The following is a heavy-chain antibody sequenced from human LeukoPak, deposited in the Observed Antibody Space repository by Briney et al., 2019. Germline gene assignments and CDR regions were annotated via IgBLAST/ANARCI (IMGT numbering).Heavy chain of an antibody. D-gene: IGHD6-19*01. Sequence: PGGSLRLSCAGSGFIFNNYAMHWVRQPPGKGLEWVSGISWNSGSIGYADSVKGRFTISRDNAKNSLYLQMNSLRAEDTALYYCAKDSGWYNEFDYWGQGTLVTVSS. CDR2: ISWNSGSI. J-gene: IGHJ4*02. CDR1: GFIFNNYA. V-gene: IGHV3-9*01. CDR3: AKDSGWYNEFDY.